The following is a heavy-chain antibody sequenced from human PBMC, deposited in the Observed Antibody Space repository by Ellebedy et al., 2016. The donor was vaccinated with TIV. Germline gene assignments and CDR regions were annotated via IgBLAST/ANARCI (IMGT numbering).Heavy chain of an antibody. D-gene: IGHD6-19*01. CDR1: GYTLTESS. CDR3: ASYRSLAVAGPLDY. Sequence: AASVKVSCKVSGYTLTESSIHWVRQAPGKGLEWMGGFDAEEGETIHAQKFQGRVTMTEDTSTDTAYMELSSLRSEDTAVYYCASYRSLAVAGPLDYWGQGTLVTVSS. CDR2: FDAEEGET. V-gene: IGHV1-24*01. J-gene: IGHJ4*02.